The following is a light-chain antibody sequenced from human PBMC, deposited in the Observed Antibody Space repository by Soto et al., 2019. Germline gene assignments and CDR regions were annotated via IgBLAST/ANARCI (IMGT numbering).Light chain of an antibody. V-gene: IGLV4-69*01. CDR2: LNSDGSH. CDR3: QTWGAGIVV. Sequence: QLVLTQSPSASASLGASVKLTCTLSSGHSSYAIAWHQQPPEQGPRYVMKLNSDGSHGKGDGIPDRFSGTSSGAERYLTIAILQSEDEADYDCQTWGAGIVVFGGETKVTVL. J-gene: IGLJ2*01. CDR1: SGHSSYA.